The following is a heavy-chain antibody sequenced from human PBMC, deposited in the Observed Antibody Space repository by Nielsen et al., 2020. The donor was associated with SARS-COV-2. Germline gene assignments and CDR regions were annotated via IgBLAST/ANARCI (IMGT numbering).Heavy chain of an antibody. D-gene: IGHD6-6*01. J-gene: IGHJ6*02. V-gene: IGHV3-15*01. CDR2: IKSKTDGGTT. CDR1: GFTFSNAW. CDR3: TTEKYSSSRAGLDV. Sequence: GESLKISCAASGFTFSNAWMSWVRQAPGKGLEWVGRIKSKTDGGTTDYAAPVKGRFTISRDDSKNTLYLQMNSLKTEDTAVYYCTTEKYSSSRAGLDVWGQGTTVTVSS.